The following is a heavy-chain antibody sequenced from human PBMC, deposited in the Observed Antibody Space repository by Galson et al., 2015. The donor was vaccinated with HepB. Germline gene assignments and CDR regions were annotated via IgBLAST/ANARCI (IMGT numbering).Heavy chain of an antibody. CDR1: GYTFTGYY. V-gene: IGHV1-2*02. CDR3: ARDAPVRPGGPLGYCSSTSCYKGPPRFDY. J-gene: IGHJ4*02. CDR2: INPNSGGT. Sequence: SVKVSCKASGYTFTGYYMHWVRQAPGQGLEWMGWINPNSGGTNYAQKFQGRVTMTRDTSISTAYMELSRLRSDDTAVYYCARDAPVRPGGPLGYCSSTSCYKGPPRFDYWGQGTLVTVSS. D-gene: IGHD2-2*02.